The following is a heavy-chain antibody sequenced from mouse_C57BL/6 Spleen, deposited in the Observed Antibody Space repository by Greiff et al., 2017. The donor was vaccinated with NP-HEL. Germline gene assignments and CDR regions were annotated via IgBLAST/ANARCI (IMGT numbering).Heavy chain of an antibody. CDR2: INPNNGGT. Sequence: EVQLQQSGPELVKPGASVKIPCKASGYTFTDYNMDWVKQSHGMSLEWIGDINPNNGGTIYNQKFKGKATLTVDKSSSTAYMELRSLTSEDTAVYYCARFYGNYVGFDYWGQGTTLTVSS. CDR1: GYTFTDYN. V-gene: IGHV1-18*01. D-gene: IGHD2-1*01. CDR3: ARFYGNYVGFDY. J-gene: IGHJ2*01.